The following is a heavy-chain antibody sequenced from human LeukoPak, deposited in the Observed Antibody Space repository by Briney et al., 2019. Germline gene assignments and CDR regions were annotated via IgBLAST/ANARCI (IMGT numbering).Heavy chain of an antibody. Sequence: SGTLSLTCTVSGGSISSSYWSWIRQSPGKGLEWIGYLYYSGNSNYNPSLKSRVTISVDTSKNQFSLKLNSVTAADTAIYYCARHSRDGYNFADYWGQGALVTVSS. D-gene: IGHD5-24*01. V-gene: IGHV4-59*08. CDR2: LYYSGNS. CDR3: ARHSRDGYNFADY. J-gene: IGHJ4*02. CDR1: GGSISSSY.